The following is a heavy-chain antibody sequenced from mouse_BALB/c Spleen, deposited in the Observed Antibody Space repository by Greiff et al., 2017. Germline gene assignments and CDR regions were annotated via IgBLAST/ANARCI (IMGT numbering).Heavy chain of an antibody. V-gene: IGHV5-6-4*01. J-gene: IGHJ2*01. CDR2: ISSGGSYT. Sequence: EVKLMESGGGLVKPGGSLKLSCAASGFTFSSYTMSWVRQTPEKRLEWVATISSGGSYTYYPDSVKGRFTISRDNAKNTLYLQMSSLKSEDTAMYYCTRDQAPDYWGQGTTLTVSS. CDR3: TRDQAPDY. CDR1: GFTFSSYT.